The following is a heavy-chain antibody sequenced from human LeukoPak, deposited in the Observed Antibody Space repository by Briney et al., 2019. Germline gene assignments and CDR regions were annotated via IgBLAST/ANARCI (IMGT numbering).Heavy chain of an antibody. CDR1: GYTFTRYY. V-gene: IGHV1-46*01. D-gene: IGHD6-19*01. CDR3: ARDRSLVTAVSGSMNY. Sequence: ASVKVSCKASGYTFTRYYMHWVRRAPGQGLEWMGIINPSGGSTSYAQKFQGRVTMTRDTSTSTVYMELSSLRSEDTAVYYCARDRSLVTAVSGSMNYWGQGTLVTVSS. CDR2: INPSGGST. J-gene: IGHJ4*02.